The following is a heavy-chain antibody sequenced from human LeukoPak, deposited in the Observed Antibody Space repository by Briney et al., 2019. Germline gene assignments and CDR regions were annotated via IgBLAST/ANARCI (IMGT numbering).Heavy chain of an antibody. CDR1: GGSFSGYY. CDR3: ASSIPSTEVYPRHYYYYMDV. D-gene: IGHD6-6*01. Sequence: KASETLSLTCAVYGGSFSGYYWSWIRQPPGKGLEWIGEINHSGSTNYNPSLKSRVTISVDTSKNQFSLKLSSVTAADTAVYYCASSIPSTEVYPRHYYYYMDVWGKGTTVTISS. J-gene: IGHJ6*03. V-gene: IGHV4-34*01. CDR2: INHSGST.